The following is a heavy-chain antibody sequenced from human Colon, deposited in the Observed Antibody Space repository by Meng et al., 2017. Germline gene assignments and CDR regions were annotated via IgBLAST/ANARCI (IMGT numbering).Heavy chain of an antibody. J-gene: IGHJ5*02. Sequence: QVQLQESGPGRVKPSQTLSLTCTVSGASISSEAFYWGWIRQHPGKGLEWIGYMHYSGIANYNPSLNSRIAISVDTSKNHFSLKLSSVTAADTAVYYCARYRYDSSSYSNFFDPWGQGTLVTVSS. D-gene: IGHD3-22*01. CDR3: ARYRYDSSSYSNFFDP. CDR2: MHYSGIA. CDR1: GASISSEAFY. V-gene: IGHV4-31*03.